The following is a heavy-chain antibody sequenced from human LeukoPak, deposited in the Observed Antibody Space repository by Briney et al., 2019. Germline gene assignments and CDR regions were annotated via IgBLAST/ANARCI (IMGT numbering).Heavy chain of an antibody. V-gene: IGHV1-69*05. CDR1: GGTFSSYA. J-gene: IGHJ6*03. D-gene: IGHD3-10*01. CDR3: ARKKYYGSGKGYYYYYMDV. Sequence: ASVKVSCKASGGTFSSYAISWVRQAPGQGLECMGGIIPIFGTANYAQKFQGRVTITTDESTSTAYMELSSLRSEDTAVYYCARKKYYGSGKGYYYYYMDVWGKGTTVTVSS. CDR2: IIPIFGTA.